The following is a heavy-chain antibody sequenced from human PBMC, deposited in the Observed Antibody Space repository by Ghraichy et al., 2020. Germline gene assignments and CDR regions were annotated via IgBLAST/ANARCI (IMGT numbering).Heavy chain of an antibody. J-gene: IGHJ6*03. D-gene: IGHD3-10*01. CDR2: IRYDGSNK. V-gene: IGHV3-30*02. CDR1: GFTFSSYG. CDR3: AKDRSRFGGGRDMDV. Sequence: LTCAASGFTFSSYGMHWVRQAPGKGLEWVAFIRYDGSNKYYADSVKGRFTISRDNSKNTLYLQMNRLRAEDTALPHCAKDRSRFGGGRDMDVWGKG.